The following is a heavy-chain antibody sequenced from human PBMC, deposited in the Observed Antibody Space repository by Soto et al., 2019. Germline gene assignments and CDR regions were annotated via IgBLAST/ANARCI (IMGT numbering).Heavy chain of an antibody. CDR1: GGSVSSSGYY. CDR2: IYYSGST. J-gene: IGHJ6*03. Sequence: QLQLQESGPGLVKPSETLSLTCTVSGGSVSSSGYYWGWIRQPPGKGLEWIASIYYSGSTYYNTSLQSRVTISGDTSKNQFYLTLRSVIVADTAIYYCARHGPDYPDIYYYYMDVWGKGTTVAVSS. D-gene: IGHD4-17*01. CDR3: ARHGPDYPDIYYYYMDV. V-gene: IGHV4-39*01.